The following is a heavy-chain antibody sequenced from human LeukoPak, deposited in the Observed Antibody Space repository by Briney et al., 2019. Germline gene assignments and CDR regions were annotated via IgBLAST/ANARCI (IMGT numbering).Heavy chain of an antibody. D-gene: IGHD3-10*01. Sequence: GGSLRLSCAASGFTFSSYWMSWVRQAPGKGLEWVSSISSSSSYIYYADSVKGRFTISRDNAKNSLYLQMNSLRAEDTAVYYCARGRKDTVRGVPWVLFDYWGQGTLVTVSS. CDR3: ARGRKDTVRGVPWVLFDY. J-gene: IGHJ4*02. V-gene: IGHV3-21*01. CDR1: GFTFSSYW. CDR2: ISSSSSYI.